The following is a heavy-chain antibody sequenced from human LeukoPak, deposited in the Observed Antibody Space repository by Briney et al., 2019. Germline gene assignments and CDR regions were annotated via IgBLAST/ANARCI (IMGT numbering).Heavy chain of an antibody. Sequence: ASVKVSCKASGYSSSSYGVTWVRQAPGQGLEWMGWISVYNGDTNYAQKLQGRVTMTTETSTSTAYMELRSLRSNDTAVYYCASNTGPDSSGYAYWGQGTLVTVSS. V-gene: IGHV1-18*01. J-gene: IGHJ4*02. CDR3: ASNTGPDSSGYAY. CDR2: ISVYNGDT. CDR1: GYSSSSYG. D-gene: IGHD3-22*01.